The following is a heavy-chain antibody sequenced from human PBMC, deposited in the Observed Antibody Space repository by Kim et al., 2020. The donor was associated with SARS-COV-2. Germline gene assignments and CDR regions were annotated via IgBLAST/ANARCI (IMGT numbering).Heavy chain of an antibody. CDR2: ISSDSNYM. CDR3: ARGPVLGSWSRYYYSGMDV. V-gene: IGHV3-21*01. Sequence: GGSLRLSCAASGFTFSDYSMNWVRQAPGKGLEWLSSISSDSNYMYYSDSVKGRFTISRDNADNSLYLQMNSLRAEDTALYYCARGPVLGSWSRYYYSGMDVWGQGTTVTVSS. CDR1: GFTFSDYS. J-gene: IGHJ6*02. D-gene: IGHD6-13*01.